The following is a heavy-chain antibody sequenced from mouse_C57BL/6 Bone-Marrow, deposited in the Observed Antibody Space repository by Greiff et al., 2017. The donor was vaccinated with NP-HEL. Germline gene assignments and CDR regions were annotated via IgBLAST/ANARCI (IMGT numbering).Heavy chain of an antibody. Sequence: QVQLKESGAELVKPGASVKLSCKASGYTFTSYWMQWVKQRPGQGLEWIGEIDPSDSYTNYNQKFKGKATLTVDTSSSTAYMQLSSLTSEDSAVYYCARGAAQAFAYWGQGTLVTVSA. CDR2: IDPSDSYT. D-gene: IGHD3-2*02. V-gene: IGHV1-50*01. J-gene: IGHJ3*01. CDR3: ARGAAQAFAY. CDR1: GYTFTSYW.